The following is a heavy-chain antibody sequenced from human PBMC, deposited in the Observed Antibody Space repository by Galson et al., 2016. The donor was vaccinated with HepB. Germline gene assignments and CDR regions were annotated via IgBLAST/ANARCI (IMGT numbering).Heavy chain of an antibody. V-gene: IGHV4-39*07. CDR2: IDDSGHT. Sequence: ETLSLTCSVSGASITSSTYNWGWVRQPPGKGLEWIGTIDDSGHTYYTPSLKSRITVSVDMSKKQFSLNLTSVTAADTAVYFCARDGRWLHPYDSWGQGTLVSVSS. D-gene: IGHD5-24*01. CDR3: ARDGRWLHPYDS. CDR1: GASITSSTYN. J-gene: IGHJ4*02.